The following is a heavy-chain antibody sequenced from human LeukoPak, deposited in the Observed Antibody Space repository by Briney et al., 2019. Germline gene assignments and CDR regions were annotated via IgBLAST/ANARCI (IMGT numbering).Heavy chain of an antibody. V-gene: IGHV3-11*01. CDR3: ARFVRTPWFDP. Sequence: PGGSLRLSCAASGFTFSDPCMSWFRLAPEKGLECISYISPSSDVIYYADSVKGRFTLSRDNAKNSLYLQMNSLRVEDTAVYYCARFVRTPWFDPWGQGTLVTVSS. J-gene: IGHJ5*02. CDR2: ISPSSDVI. CDR1: GFTFSDPC. D-gene: IGHD2-8*01.